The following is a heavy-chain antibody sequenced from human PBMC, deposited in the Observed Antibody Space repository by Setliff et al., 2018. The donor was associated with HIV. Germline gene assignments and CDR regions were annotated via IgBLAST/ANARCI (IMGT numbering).Heavy chain of an antibody. J-gene: IGHJ5*02. D-gene: IGHD2-2*01. CDR3: ARDYYDSSTSCYFDDWFDP. Sequence: ASVKVSCKASGYTFTGYYMHWVRQAPGQGLEWMGWINPNNGGINYAQKFQGRVTMTRDTSISTAYMELSRLRSDDTAVYYCARDYYDSSTSCYFDDWFDPWGQGTLVTVSS. CDR2: INPNNGGI. CDR1: GYTFTGYY. V-gene: IGHV1-2*02.